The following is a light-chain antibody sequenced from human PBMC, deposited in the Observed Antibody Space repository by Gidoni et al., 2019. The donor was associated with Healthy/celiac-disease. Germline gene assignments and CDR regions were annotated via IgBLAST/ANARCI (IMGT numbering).Light chain of an antibody. CDR1: QDISNY. Sequence: DIQMTQSPSSLSASVGDRVTITCQASQDISNYLNWYQQKPGKAPKLLIYDASNLETGVPSRFSGSGSGTDFTFTNSSLQPEDIATYYCQQYDNLPALTFXGXTKVEIK. J-gene: IGKJ4*01. V-gene: IGKV1-33*01. CDR3: QQYDNLPALT. CDR2: DAS.